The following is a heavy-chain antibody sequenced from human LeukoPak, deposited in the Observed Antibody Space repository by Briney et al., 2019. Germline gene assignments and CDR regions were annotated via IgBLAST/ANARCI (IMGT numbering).Heavy chain of an antibody. CDR1: GFTFSSYA. CDR3: ARAGGPATSFYDFWNEY. J-gene: IGHJ4*02. V-gene: IGHV3-64*01. Sequence: PGGSLRLSCAASGFTFSSYAMHWVRQAPGKGLEYVSAISSNGGSTYYANSVKGRFTISRDNSKNTLYLQMGSLRAEDMAVYYCARAGGPATSFYDFWNEYWGQGTLVTVSS. CDR2: ISSNGGST. D-gene: IGHD3-3*01.